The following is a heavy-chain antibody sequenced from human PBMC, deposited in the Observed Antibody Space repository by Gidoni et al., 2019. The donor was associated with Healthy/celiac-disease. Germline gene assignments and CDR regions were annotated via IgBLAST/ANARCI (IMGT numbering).Heavy chain of an antibody. D-gene: IGHD3-3*01. CDR1: GFTLGNAW. J-gene: IGHJ4*02. Sequence: EVQLVDSGGGLVKPGGSLRLSFAASGFTLGNAWMNWFSQAPGKGLGWVGRIKSKTDGGTTDYAAPVKGRFTISRDDSKNTLYLQMNSLKTEDTAVYYCTTVFYPYDFWSGYWGWGQGTLVTVSS. CDR2: IKSKTDGGTT. V-gene: IGHV3-15*07. CDR3: TTVFYPYDFWSGYWG.